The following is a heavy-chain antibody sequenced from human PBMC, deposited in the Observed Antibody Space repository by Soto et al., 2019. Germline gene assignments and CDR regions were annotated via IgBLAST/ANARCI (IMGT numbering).Heavy chain of an antibody. D-gene: IGHD2-15*01. CDR1: GGSISSSSYY. CDR2: IYYSGST. V-gene: IGHV4-39*01. J-gene: IGHJ4*02. CDR3: ARPSCSGGSCYEFDY. Sequence: QLQLQESGPGLVKPSETLSLTCTVSGGSISSSSYYWGWIRQPPGKGLEWIGSIYYSGSTYYNPSLKRRVTISVDTSKNQFSLKLSSVTAADTAVYYCARPSCSGGSCYEFDYWGQGTLVTVSS.